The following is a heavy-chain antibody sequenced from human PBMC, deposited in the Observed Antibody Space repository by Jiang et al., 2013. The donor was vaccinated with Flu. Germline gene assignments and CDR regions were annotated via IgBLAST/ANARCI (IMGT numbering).Heavy chain of an antibody. V-gene: IGHV7-4-1*02. CDR3: ATIPPIAVAADWFDP. J-gene: IGHJ5*02. CDR2: INTNTGNP. Sequence: NWVRQAPGQGLEWMGWINTNTGNPTYAQGFTGRFVFSLDTSVSTAYLQISSLKAEDTAVYYCATIPPIAVAADWFDPWGQGTLVTVSS. D-gene: IGHD6-19*01.